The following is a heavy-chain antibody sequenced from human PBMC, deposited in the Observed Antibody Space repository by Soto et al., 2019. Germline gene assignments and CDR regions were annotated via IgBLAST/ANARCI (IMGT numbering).Heavy chain of an antibody. Sequence: GASVKVSCKASGGTFSSYAISWVRQAPGQGLEWMGGIIPIFGTANYAQQFQGRVTITADESTSTAYMELSSLRSEDTAVYYCASCSSTSCLHWFDPWGQGTLVTVSS. D-gene: IGHD2-2*01. CDR2: IIPIFGTA. V-gene: IGHV1-69*13. CDR1: GGTFSSYA. CDR3: ASCSSTSCLHWFDP. J-gene: IGHJ5*02.